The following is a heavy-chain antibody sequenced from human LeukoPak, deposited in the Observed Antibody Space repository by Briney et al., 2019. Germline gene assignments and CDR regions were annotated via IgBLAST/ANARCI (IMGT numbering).Heavy chain of an antibody. CDR2: ISYDGSNK. D-gene: IGHD3-22*01. Sequence: GGSLRLSCAASGFTFSSYGMHWVRQAPGKGLEWVAVISYDGSNKYYADSVKGRFTISRDNSKNTLYLQMNSLRAEDTAVYYCARAERGITMIVDYMDVWGKGTTVTVSS. V-gene: IGHV3-30*19. J-gene: IGHJ6*03. CDR1: GFTFSSYG. CDR3: ARAERGITMIVDYMDV.